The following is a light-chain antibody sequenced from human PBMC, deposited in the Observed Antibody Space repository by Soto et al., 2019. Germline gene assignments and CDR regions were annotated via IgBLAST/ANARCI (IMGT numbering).Light chain of an antibody. CDR1: SSDVGGYNY. V-gene: IGLV2-14*01. J-gene: IGLJ1*01. CDR2: DVS. Sequence: QSALTQPASVSGSPGQSITISCTGTSSDVGGYNYVSWYQQHPGKAPKLMIYDVSNRPSGVSNRFSGSKSGNTASLSISGLQAEDEAAYYCSSYTSSSTLVFGTGTKLTV. CDR3: SSYTSSSTLV.